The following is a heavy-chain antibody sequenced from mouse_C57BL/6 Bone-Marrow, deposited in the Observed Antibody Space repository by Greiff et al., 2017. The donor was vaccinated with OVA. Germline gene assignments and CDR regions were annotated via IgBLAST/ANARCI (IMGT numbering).Heavy chain of an antibody. Sequence: EVQLVESGGGLVQPGGSLKLSCAASGFTFSDYGMAWVRQAPRKGPEWVAFISNLAYSIYYADTVTGRITISRENAKNTLYLEMSSLRSEDTAMYYCARRSTTVEDAMDYWGQGTSVTVSS. V-gene: IGHV5-15*01. CDR2: ISNLAYSI. D-gene: IGHD1-1*01. J-gene: IGHJ4*01. CDR1: GFTFSDYG. CDR3: ARRSTTVEDAMDY.